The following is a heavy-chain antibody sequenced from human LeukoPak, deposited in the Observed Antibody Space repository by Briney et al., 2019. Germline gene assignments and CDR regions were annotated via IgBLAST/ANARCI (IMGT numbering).Heavy chain of an antibody. D-gene: IGHD2-2*01. Sequence: PGGSLRLSCAVSGFTFSDYWMTWVRQAPGKGLEWVANIKQDGSEKNYVDSVKGRFTISRDNAKNSVYLQMHSLRGEDTAVYYCARDTSPHTGTIWSDAFDIWGQGTMVTVSS. J-gene: IGHJ3*02. CDR3: ARDTSPHTGTIWSDAFDI. CDR1: GFTFSDYW. CDR2: IKQDGSEK. V-gene: IGHV3-7*01.